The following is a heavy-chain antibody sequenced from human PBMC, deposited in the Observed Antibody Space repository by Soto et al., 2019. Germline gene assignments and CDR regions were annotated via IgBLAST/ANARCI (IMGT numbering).Heavy chain of an antibody. D-gene: IGHD3-3*01. CDR2: IYTSGST. J-gene: IGHJ3*02. V-gene: IGHV4-4*07. Sequence: QVQLQESGPGLAKPSETLSLTCTVSGGSISSYFWSWIRQPAGKGLEWIGRIYTSGSTNYNPSLTSRVTLSVDTSKNQFSLRLSSVTAADTAVYYCARDGDFWSGSYAFEIWGQGTMVTVSS. CDR3: ARDGDFWSGSYAFEI. CDR1: GGSISSYF.